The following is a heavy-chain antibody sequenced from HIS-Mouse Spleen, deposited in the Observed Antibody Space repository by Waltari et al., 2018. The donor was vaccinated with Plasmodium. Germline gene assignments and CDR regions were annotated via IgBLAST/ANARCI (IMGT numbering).Heavy chain of an antibody. J-gene: IGHJ4*02. V-gene: IGHV4-34*01. Sequence: QVQLQQWGAGLLQPSETLTLTCAVDGVSFSGYYWSWIRQPPGQGLEWIGEINQSGSTKYNPTLKSLVTISVDTSKNQFSLKLSSVTAADTAVYYCARIERVGAAGPDYWGQGTLVTVSS. CDR1: GVSFSGYY. CDR2: INQSGST. CDR3: ARIERVGAAGPDY. D-gene: IGHD1-26*01.